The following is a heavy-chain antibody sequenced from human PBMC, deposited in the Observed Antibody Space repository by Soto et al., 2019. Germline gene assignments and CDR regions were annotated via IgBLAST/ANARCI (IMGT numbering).Heavy chain of an antibody. D-gene: IGHD6-6*01. CDR2: INHSGST. CDR3: ARSSTNYYGMDV. Sequence: SETLSLTCAVYGGSFSGYYWSWIRQPPGKGLEWIGEINHSGSTNYNPSLKSRVTISVDTSKNQFSLKLSSVTAADTAVYSCARSSTNYYGMDVWGQGTKVTVS. V-gene: IGHV4-34*01. J-gene: IGHJ6*02. CDR1: GGSFSGYY.